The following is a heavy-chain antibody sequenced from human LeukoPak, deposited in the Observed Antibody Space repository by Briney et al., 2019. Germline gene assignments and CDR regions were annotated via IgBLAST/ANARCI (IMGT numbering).Heavy chain of an antibody. J-gene: IGHJ4*02. CDR3: ASKEVGTGYHRY. V-gene: IGHV1-69*04. CDR1: GGTFSSYA. D-gene: IGHD3/OR15-3a*01. Sequence: SVKVSCKASGGTFSSYAISWVRQAPGQGLEWMGRIIPILGIANYAQKFQGRVTITADKSTSTAYMELSSLRSEDTAVYYCASKEVGTGYHRYWGQGTLVTVSS. CDR2: IIPILGIA.